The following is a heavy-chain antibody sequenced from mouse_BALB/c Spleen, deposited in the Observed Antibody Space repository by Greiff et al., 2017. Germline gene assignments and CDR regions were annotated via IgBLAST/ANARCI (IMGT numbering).Heavy chain of an antibody. D-gene: IGHD1-1*01. CDR2: ISSGGSYT. Sequence: EVQVVESGGGLVKPGGSLKLSCAASGFTFSSYAMSWVRQTPEKRLEWVATISSGGSYTYYPDSVKGRFTISRDNAKNTLYLQMSSLRSEDTAMYYGARRTAVVAYWYFDVWGAGTTVTVSS. CDR1: GFTFSSYA. V-gene: IGHV5-9-3*01. J-gene: IGHJ1*01. CDR3: ARRTAVVAYWYFDV.